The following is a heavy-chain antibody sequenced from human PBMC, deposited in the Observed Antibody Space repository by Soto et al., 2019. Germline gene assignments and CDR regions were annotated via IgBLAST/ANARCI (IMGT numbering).Heavy chain of an antibody. J-gene: IGHJ3*02. CDR3: ARDCYYCVNSGHSYSDTDTFDI. V-gene: IGHV1-18*01. CDR2: ISPYDGDT. D-gene: IGHD3-22*01. CDR1: GYTFDSYG. Sequence: QVQLVQSGAEVKKPGASVKVSCEASGYTFDSYGISWVRQAPGLGLEWMGWISPYDGDTNYAPHVRGRATLTTDAYTNTVYMELRSLRSDDTAIYYCARDCYYCVNSGHSYSDTDTFDIWGQGTMVTVSS.